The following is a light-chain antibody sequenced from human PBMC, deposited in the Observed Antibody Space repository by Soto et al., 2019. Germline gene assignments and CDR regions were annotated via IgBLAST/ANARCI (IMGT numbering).Light chain of an antibody. V-gene: IGLV1-40*01. CDR1: SSHIGPSYN. Sequence: QSVLTQPPSVSGAPGQRVTISCTGNSSHIGPSYNVHWYQQLPGAAPKLLIYANNYRPSGVPDRFSGSKSGTSPSLAITGLQAEDEADYYCQSYDSSLSGFVVFGGGTKLTVL. CDR2: ANN. CDR3: QSYDSSLSGFVV. J-gene: IGLJ2*01.